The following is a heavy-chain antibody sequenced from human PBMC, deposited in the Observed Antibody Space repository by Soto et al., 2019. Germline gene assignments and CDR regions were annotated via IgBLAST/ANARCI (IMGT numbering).Heavy chain of an antibody. CDR3: AREDGQVDP. J-gene: IGHJ5*02. Sequence: QVQLVQSGAEVKKPGSSVKVSCKASGGTFSSYTISWVRQAPGQGLEWMGRIIPILGIANYAQKFQGRVTITADKPTSTADMELSSLRSEDTAVYYCAREDGQVDPWGQGTLVTVSS. CDR2: IIPILGIA. V-gene: IGHV1-69*08. CDR1: GGTFSSYT.